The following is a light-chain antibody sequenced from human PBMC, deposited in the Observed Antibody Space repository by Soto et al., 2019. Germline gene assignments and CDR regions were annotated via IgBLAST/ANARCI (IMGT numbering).Light chain of an antibody. J-gene: IGLJ3*02. CDR3: SSYTTSSTRV. V-gene: IGLV2-14*02. CDR2: EVS. CDR1: SSDVGSYNL. Sequence: QSVLTQPASVSGSPGQSITISCTGTSSDVGSYNLVSWYQQLPGKAPKLMIYEVSNRPSGVSDRFSGSKSGNTASLTISGLQAEDEADYSCSSYTTSSTRVFGGGTKLTVL.